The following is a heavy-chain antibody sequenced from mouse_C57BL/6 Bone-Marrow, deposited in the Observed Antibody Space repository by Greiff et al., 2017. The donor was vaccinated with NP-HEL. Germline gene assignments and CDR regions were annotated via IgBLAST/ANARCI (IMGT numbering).Heavy chain of an antibody. D-gene: IGHD3-2*02. V-gene: IGHV5-4*01. Sequence: EVQLVESGGGLVKPGGSLKLSCAASGFTFSSYAMSWVRQTPEKRLEWVATISAGGSYTYYPDNVKGRFTISRDTAKNNLYLQMSHLKSEDTAMYYCARGQLRYYFDYWGQGTTLTVSS. J-gene: IGHJ2*01. CDR1: GFTFSSYA. CDR3: ARGQLRYYFDY. CDR2: ISAGGSYT.